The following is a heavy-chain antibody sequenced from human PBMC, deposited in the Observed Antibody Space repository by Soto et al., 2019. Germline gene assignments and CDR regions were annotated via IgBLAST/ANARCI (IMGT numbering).Heavy chain of an antibody. Sequence: GGSLRLSCAASGFTFSSDSMSWVRQAPGKGLEWVSGISDSGGSTYYADSVKGRFTISRDNSKTTLYLQMNSLRAEDTAVYYCAKQPSSGWYGYYFDYWGQGALVTVPQ. J-gene: IGHJ4*02. D-gene: IGHD6-19*01. CDR2: ISDSGGST. CDR3: AKQPSSGWYGYYFDY. CDR1: GFTFSSDS. V-gene: IGHV3-23*01.